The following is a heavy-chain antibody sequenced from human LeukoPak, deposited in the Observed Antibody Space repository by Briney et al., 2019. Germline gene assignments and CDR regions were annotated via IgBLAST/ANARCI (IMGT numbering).Heavy chain of an antibody. V-gene: IGHV4-34*01. D-gene: IGHD2-15*01. Sequence: SETLSLTCAVYGGSFSGYYWSWIRQPPGKGLEWIGEINHSGNTNYNPSLKSRVTISVDTSKNQFSLKLSSVTAADTAVYYCARGARRADCSGGSCYSKDLNYYYYMDVWGKGTTVTVSS. CDR1: GGSFSGYY. CDR2: INHSGNT. J-gene: IGHJ6*03. CDR3: ARGARRADCSGGSCYSKDLNYYYYMDV.